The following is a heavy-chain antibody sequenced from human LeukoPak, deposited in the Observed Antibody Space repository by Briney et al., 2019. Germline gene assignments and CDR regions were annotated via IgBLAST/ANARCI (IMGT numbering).Heavy chain of an antibody. CDR1: GASVTSYY. CDR2: ILYSGTT. V-gene: IGHV4-59*02. Sequence: TSETLSLTCTVSGASVTSYYWNWIRQPPGKGLEWIGYILYSGTTNYNPSLNSRVTMSLDTSKNQFSLELGSVTAADTAVYYCARRIIARGLGQENWFDPWGQGILVTVSS. CDR3: ARRIIARGLGQENWFDP. J-gene: IGHJ5*02. D-gene: IGHD3-16*01.